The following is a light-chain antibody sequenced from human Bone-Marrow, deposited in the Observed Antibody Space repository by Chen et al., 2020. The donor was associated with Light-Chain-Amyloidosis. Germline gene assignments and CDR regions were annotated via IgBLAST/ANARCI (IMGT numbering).Light chain of an antibody. V-gene: IGLV3-25*03. CDR3: QSADSSGTYEVI. J-gene: IGLJ2*01. Sequence: SYELTQPPSVSVSPGQTARITCSGDDLPTQYAYWYQQKPGQAPVLVIHRDTERPSGISGRFSGSSSGPTATLTISGVQAEDEADYHCQSADSSGTYEVIFGGGTELTVL. CDR2: RDT. CDR1: DLPTQY.